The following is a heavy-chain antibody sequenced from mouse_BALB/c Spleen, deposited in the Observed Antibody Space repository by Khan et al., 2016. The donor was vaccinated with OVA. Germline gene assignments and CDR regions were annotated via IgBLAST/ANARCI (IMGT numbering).Heavy chain of an antibody. V-gene: IGHV1-76*01. CDR2: IYPGTDNT. Sequence: QIQLVQSGAELMRPGASVKLSCKTSGYIFTSYWIHWVKQRSGQGLEWIARIYPGTDNTYYNEKFKDKAKLTADKSSTTAYMQLSSLKSEDSAVYCCAREEPFYYFDYWGQGTTLTVSS. D-gene: IGHD6-1*01. CDR3: AREEPFYYFDY. CDR1: GYIFTSYW. J-gene: IGHJ2*01.